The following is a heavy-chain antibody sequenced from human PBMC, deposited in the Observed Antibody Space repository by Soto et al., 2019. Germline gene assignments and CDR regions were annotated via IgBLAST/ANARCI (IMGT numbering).Heavy chain of an antibody. D-gene: IGHD2-15*01. J-gene: IGHJ3*02. V-gene: IGHV3-21*01. Sequence: PGWSLRICCASSGFTFSSYGLNLVRQAPGKGLEWVSCISSSRSYISYADSVKGRFTISRDNAKNTLYLQMNSLRAEDTAVYYCAREYCSGGSCYSYTNAFDIWGQGTMVTVSS. CDR3: AREYCSGGSCYSYTNAFDI. CDR2: ISSSRSYI. CDR1: GFTFSSYG.